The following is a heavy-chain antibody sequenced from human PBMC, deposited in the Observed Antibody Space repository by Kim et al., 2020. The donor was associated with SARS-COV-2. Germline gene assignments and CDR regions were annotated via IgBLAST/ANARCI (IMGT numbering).Heavy chain of an antibody. D-gene: IGHD6-19*01. V-gene: IGHV4-34*01. CDR3: ARGHEVAGTRGGDY. Sequence: SETLSLTCAVYGGSFSGYYWSWIRQPPGKGLEWIGEINHSGSTNYNPSLKSRVTISVDTSKNQFSLKLSSVTAADTAVYYCARGHEVAGTRGGDYWGQGTLVTVSS. J-gene: IGHJ4*02. CDR1: GGSFSGYY. CDR2: INHSGST.